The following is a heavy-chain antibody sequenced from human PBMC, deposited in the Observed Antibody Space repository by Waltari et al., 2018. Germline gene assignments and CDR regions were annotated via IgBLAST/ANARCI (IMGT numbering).Heavy chain of an antibody. J-gene: IGHJ6*03. D-gene: IGHD5-12*01. Sequence: EVQLVESGGGLVKPGGSLRLSCAASGFTFSSYSMNWVRQAPGKGLEWVASISRSSSYIYYADSVKGRFTISRDNAKNSLYLQMNSLRAEDTAVYYCARYPDIVASYYMDVWGKGTTVTVSS. CDR3: ARYPDIVASYYMDV. V-gene: IGHV3-21*01. CDR2: ISRSSSYI. CDR1: GFTFSSYS.